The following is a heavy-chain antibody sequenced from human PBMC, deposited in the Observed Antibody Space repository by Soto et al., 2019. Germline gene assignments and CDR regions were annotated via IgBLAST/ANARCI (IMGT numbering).Heavy chain of an antibody. Sequence: SETLSLTCTVSGGSVSCGDCCWSWIRQRPGQGLEWIGCIYNSGNAYYNPSLHSRFIISQDTSKDQFSLRLNSLTAADSAIYYCAKTTRTISPPVLPNWILPWGPGILVTVSS. V-gene: IGHV4-31*03. CDR2: IYNSGNA. J-gene: IGHJ5*02. D-gene: IGHD1-1*01. CDR1: GGSVSCGDCC. CDR3: AKTTRTISPPVLPNWILP.